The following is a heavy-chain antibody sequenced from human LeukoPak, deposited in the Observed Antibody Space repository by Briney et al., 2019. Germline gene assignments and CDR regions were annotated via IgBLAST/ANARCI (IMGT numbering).Heavy chain of an antibody. V-gene: IGHV4-34*01. D-gene: IGHD3-22*01. CDR3: ARAVRLHYYDSSGYDY. Sequence: SETLSLTCAVYGGSFSGYYWSWIRQPPGKGLEWIGEINHSGSTNYNPSLKSRVTISVDTSKNQFSLKLSSVTAADAAVYYCARAVRLHYYDSSGYDYWGQGTLVTVSS. CDR2: INHSGST. CDR1: GGSFSGYY. J-gene: IGHJ4*02.